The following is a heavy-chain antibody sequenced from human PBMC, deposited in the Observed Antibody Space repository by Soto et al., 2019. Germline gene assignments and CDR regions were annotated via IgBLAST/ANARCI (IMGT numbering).Heavy chain of an antibody. CDR3: ARDRGSGYYDPLDY. CDR2: IKQDGSEK. V-gene: IGHV3-7*05. D-gene: IGHD3-3*01. Sequence: GGSLRLSCAASGFTFSSYWMSWVRQAPGKGLEWVANIKQDGSEKYYVDSVKGRFTISRDNAKNSLYLQMNSLRAEDTAVYYCARDRGSGYYDPLDYWGQGTLVTVSS. CDR1: GFTFSSYW. J-gene: IGHJ4*02.